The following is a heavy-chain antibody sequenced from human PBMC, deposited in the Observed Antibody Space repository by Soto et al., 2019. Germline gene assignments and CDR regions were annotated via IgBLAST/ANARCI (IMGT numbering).Heavy chain of an antibody. J-gene: IGHJ4*02. V-gene: IGHV3-48*01. D-gene: IGHD3-9*01. CDR2: ISSSSSTI. Sequence: EVQLVESGGGLVQPGGSLRLSCAASGFTFSSYSMNWVRQAPGKGLEWVSYISSSSSTIYYADSVKGRFTISRDNAKNSLYLQMNSLRAEDTAVYYCARDHGGAGYPNTFDYWGQGTLVTVSS. CDR1: GFTFSSYS. CDR3: ARDHGGAGYPNTFDY.